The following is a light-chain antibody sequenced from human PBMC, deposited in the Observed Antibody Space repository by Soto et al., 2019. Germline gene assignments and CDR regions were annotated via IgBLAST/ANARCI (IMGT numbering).Light chain of an antibody. J-gene: IGKJ1*01. V-gene: IGKV1-39*01. Sequence: DIQMTQSPSSLSASLGARVTITCRPSESIRNELNWFQQRPGKAPRLLIYDTFTLQSGVPSRFSGSVSGTEFSLTISSLQAGDSAIYYCQQSFTTPWTVGQGTKVEI. CDR1: ESIRNE. CDR2: DTF. CDR3: QQSFTTPWT.